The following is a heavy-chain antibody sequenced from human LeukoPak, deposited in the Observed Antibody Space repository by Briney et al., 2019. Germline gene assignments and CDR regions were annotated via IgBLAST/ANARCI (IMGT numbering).Heavy chain of an antibody. CDR1: GRSFSGYY. D-gene: IGHD3-22*01. Sequence: PSETLSLTCAVYGRSFSGYYWSLIRQPPGKGLEWIGEINHSGSTNYNPSLKSRVTISVDTSKNQFSLKLSSVTAADTAVYYCAGAKTYYYDSSGYYDYYYGMDVWGQGTTVTVSS. J-gene: IGHJ6*02. CDR3: AGAKTYYYDSSGYYDYYYGMDV. V-gene: IGHV4-34*01. CDR2: INHSGST.